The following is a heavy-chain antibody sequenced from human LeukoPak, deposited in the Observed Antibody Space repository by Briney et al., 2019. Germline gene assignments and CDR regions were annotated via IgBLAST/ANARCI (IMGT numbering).Heavy chain of an antibody. CDR2: INHSGST. V-gene: IGHV4-34*01. CDR1: GRSFSGYY. CDR3: ARAGYSGSDFSV. J-gene: IGHJ6*04. D-gene: IGHD5-12*01. Sequence: SETLSLTCAVYGRSFSGYYWSWIRQSPEKGLEWIGEINHSGSTNYNPSLKSRVTISVDTSKNQFSLKLSSVTATDTAVYYCARAGYSGSDFSVWGKGSTVTVSS.